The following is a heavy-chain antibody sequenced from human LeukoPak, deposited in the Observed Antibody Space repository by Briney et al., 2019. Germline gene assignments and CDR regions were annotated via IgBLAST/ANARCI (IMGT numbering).Heavy chain of an antibody. D-gene: IGHD5-18*01. CDR3: ARDFRGSRGYSCGLLSY. CDR2: IWYDGSNE. V-gene: IGHV3-33*01. CDR1: GFTFSSYG. Sequence: PGGSLRLSCAASGFTFSSYGMHWVRQAPGKGLELVANIWYDGSNEYYADSVKGRFTISRDNSKNTLYLQMNSLRAEDTAVYYCARDFRGSRGYSCGLLSYWGQGTLVTVSS. J-gene: IGHJ4*02.